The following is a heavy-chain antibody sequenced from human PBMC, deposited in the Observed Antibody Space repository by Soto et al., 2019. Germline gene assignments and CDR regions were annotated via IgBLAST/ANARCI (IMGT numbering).Heavy chain of an antibody. J-gene: IGHJ4*02. CDR1: GGSIRSYY. V-gene: IGHV4-59*01. Sequence: PSETLSLTCTVSGGSIRSYYWSWIRQPPGKGLEWIGYIYYSGSTNYNPSLKSRDNISEDTSKNQFSLKLSSVTAADTAVYYCARRYGYSFDYWGQGTLVTVS. D-gene: IGHD5-18*01. CDR2: IYYSGST. CDR3: ARRYGYSFDY.